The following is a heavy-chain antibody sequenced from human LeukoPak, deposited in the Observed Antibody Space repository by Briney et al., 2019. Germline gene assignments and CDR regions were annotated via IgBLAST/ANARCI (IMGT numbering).Heavy chain of an antibody. CDR1: GYTFTSYD. CDR2: MNPNCGNT. CDR3: VREVSSYGSPSAFDI. J-gene: IGHJ3*02. Sequence: RWASVKVSCKASGYTFTSYDINWVRQATGQGLEWMGWMNPNCGNTGYAQKFQGRVTMTRNTSISTAYMELSSLRSEDTAVYYCVREVSSYGSPSAFDIWGQGTMVTVSS. V-gene: IGHV1-8*01. D-gene: IGHD3-10*01.